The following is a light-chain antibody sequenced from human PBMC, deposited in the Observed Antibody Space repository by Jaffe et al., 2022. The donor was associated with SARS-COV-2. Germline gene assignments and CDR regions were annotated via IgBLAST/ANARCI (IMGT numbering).Light chain of an antibody. CDR2: EVT. CDR1: SSDVGGYNY. Sequence: QSALTQPASVSGSPGQSITISCTGTSSDVGGYNYVSWYQQHPGKAPKLMIYEVTNRPSGVPDRFSGSKSGNTASLTISGLQAEDEADYYCSSFTGSSTLVFGGGTKLTVL. V-gene: IGLV2-14*01. J-gene: IGLJ2*01. CDR3: SSFTGSSTLV.